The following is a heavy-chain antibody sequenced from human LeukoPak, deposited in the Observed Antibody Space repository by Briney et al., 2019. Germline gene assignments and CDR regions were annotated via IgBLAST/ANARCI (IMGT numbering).Heavy chain of an antibody. V-gene: IGHV3-30-3*01. CDR1: GFTFSSYA. J-gene: IGHJ6*02. CDR2: ISYDGSNK. CDR3: ARTYFDWYYYYGMDV. D-gene: IGHD3-9*01. Sequence: GGSLRLSCAASGFTFSSYAMHWVRQAPGKGLEWVAVISYDGSNKYYADSVKGRFTISRDNSKNTLYLQMNSLRAEDTAVYYCARTYFDWYYYYGMDVWGQGTTVTVSS.